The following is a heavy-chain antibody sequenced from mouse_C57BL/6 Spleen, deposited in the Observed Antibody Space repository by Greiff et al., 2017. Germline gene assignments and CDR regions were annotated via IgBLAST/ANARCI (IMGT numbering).Heavy chain of an antibody. V-gene: IGHV1-76*01. J-gene: IGHJ2*01. CDR3: ARGGGLLDY. D-gene: IGHD2-2*01. CDR1: GYTFTDYY. Sequence: VKLQESGAELVRPGASVKLSCKASGYTFTDYYINWVKQRPGQGLEWIARIYPGSGNTYYNEKFKGKATLTAEKSSSTAYMQLSSLTSEDSAVYFCARGGGLLDYWGQGTTLTVSS. CDR2: IYPGSGNT.